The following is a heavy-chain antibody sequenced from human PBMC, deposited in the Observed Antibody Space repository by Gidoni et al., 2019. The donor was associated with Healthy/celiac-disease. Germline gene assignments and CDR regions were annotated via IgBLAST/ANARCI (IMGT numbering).Heavy chain of an antibody. CDR3: ARGWARFTSKIDP. D-gene: IGHD3-16*01. Sequence: QVQLQQWGAGLLKPSETLSLTCAVYGGSFSGYYWSWIRQPPGKGLEWIGESNHSGNTHYNPSLKSRVTISVDTSKNQFSLKLSSVTAADTAVYYCARGWARFTSKIDPWGQGTLVTVSS. CDR1: GGSFSGYY. J-gene: IGHJ5*02. V-gene: IGHV4-34*01. CDR2: SNHSGNT.